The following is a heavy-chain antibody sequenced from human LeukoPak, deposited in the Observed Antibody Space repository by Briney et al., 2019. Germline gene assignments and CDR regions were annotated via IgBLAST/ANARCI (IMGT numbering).Heavy chain of an antibody. J-gene: IGHJ4*02. CDR1: GFVFSKYW. V-gene: IGHV3-21*01. Sequence: SGGSLRLSCAASGFVFSKYWMHWVRQAPGKGLVWVSSISSSSSYIFYADSVKGRFTISRDNAKNSLYLQMNSLRAEDTAVYYCARDRDDTSGYYPRALKYWGQGTLVTVSS. CDR3: ARDRDDTSGYYPRALKY. CDR2: ISSSSSYI. D-gene: IGHD3-22*01.